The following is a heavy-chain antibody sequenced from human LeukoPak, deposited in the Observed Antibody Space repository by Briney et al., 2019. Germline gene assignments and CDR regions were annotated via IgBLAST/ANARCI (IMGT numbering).Heavy chain of an antibody. V-gene: IGHV4-39*07. D-gene: IGHD2-2*01. CDR2: INHSGST. Sequence: SETLSLTCTVSGGSVSSSRYYWSWIRQPPGKGLEWIGEINHSGSTNYNPSLKSRVTISVDTSKNQFSLKLSSVTAADRAVYYCARTTKYQFKWAGFDPWGQGTLVTVSS. CDR1: GGSVSSSRYY. CDR3: ARTTKYQFKWAGFDP. J-gene: IGHJ5*02.